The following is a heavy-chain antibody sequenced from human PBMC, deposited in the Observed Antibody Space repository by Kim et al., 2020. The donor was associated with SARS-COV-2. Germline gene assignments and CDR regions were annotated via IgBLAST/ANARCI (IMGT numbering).Heavy chain of an antibody. CDR1: GGSISSGGYY. V-gene: IGHV4-31*03. CDR3: ARSLVRGVIIPS. CDR2: IYYSGST. D-gene: IGHD3-10*01. Sequence: SETLSLTCTVSGGSISSGGYYWSWIRQHPGKGLEWIGYIYYSGSTYYNPSLKSRVTISVDTSKNQFSLKLSSVTAADTAVYYCARSLVRGVIIPSWGQGTLVTVSS. J-gene: IGHJ5*02.